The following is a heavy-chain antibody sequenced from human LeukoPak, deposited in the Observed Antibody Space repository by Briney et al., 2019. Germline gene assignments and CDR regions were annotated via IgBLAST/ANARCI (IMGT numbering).Heavy chain of an antibody. D-gene: IGHD1-26*01. Sequence: SETLSLTCTVSGDSISSYYWTWIRQPAGKGLEWIGRIYTSGNTNYNPSLMSRVIMSVDTSKNQFSLKLTSVTAADTAVYYCAVERVLLRRCAFDISGLETMVTVSS. CDR2: IYTSGNT. CDR3: AVERVLLRRCAFDI. J-gene: IGHJ3*02. V-gene: IGHV4-4*07. CDR1: GDSISSYY.